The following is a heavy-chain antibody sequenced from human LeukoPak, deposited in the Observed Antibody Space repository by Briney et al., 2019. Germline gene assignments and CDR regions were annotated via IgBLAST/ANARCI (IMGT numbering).Heavy chain of an antibody. V-gene: IGHV3-23*01. D-gene: IGHD2/OR15-2a*01. CDR2: ISGSGGST. Sequence: GGSLRFSCAASGFTFSSYAMSWVRQVPGKGLEWVSAISGSGGSTYYADSVKGRFTISRDNSKNTLYLQMNSLRAEDTAVYYCARDEPSPDSTDLDYWGQGTLVTVSS. CDR1: GFTFSSYA. CDR3: ARDEPSPDSTDLDY. J-gene: IGHJ4*02.